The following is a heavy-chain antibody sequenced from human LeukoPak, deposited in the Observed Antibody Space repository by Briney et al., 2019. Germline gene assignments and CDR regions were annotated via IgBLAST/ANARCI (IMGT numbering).Heavy chain of an antibody. Sequence: GGSLRLSGAASGFTFSTYTMNWVRQAPGKGLEWVSSISSSSNYIYYADSVKGRFTISRDDAKNSLNLQMSSLRAEDTAVYYCARDRTGSGSYYFDYWGQGTLVTVSS. CDR2: ISSSSNYI. D-gene: IGHD1-26*01. J-gene: IGHJ4*02. CDR3: ARDRTGSGSYYFDY. V-gene: IGHV3-21*01. CDR1: GFTFSTYT.